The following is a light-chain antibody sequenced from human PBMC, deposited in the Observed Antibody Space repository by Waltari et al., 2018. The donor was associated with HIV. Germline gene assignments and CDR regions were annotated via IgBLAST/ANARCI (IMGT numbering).Light chain of an antibody. Sequence: QSALTQPPSASGSPGQSVTLSCTGTSSDVGAYNHVSWFQQHPGKAPNLMTLDVTKRPSGVPDRFSGSNAGNTASLTVSGLQAEDEADYYCASHAGSKDVFGGGTRLTVL. CDR2: DVT. J-gene: IGLJ2*01. CDR1: SSDVGAYNH. CDR3: ASHAGSKDV. V-gene: IGLV2-8*01.